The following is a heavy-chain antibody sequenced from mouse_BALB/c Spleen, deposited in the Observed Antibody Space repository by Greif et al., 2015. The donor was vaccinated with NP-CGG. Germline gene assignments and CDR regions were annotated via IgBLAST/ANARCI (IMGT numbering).Heavy chain of an antibody. D-gene: IGHD2-10*02. CDR2: ILPGSGST. CDR1: GCTFSSYW. Sequence: QVQLQQSGAELMEPGASVKISCKATGCTFSSYWIEWVKQRPGHGLEWIGEILPGSGSTNYNEKFKGKATFTADTSSNTAYMQLSSLTSEDSAVYYCAMYGNYVDAMDYWGQGTSVTVSS. V-gene: IGHV1-9*01. CDR3: AMYGNYVDAMDY. J-gene: IGHJ4*01.